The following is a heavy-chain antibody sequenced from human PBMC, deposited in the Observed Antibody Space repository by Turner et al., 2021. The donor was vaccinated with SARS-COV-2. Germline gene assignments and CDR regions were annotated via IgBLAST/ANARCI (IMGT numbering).Heavy chain of an antibody. CDR2: IYSGGST. Sequence: EVQLVESGGGLVQPGGSLRLSCAASGFTVSSNYMSWVRQAPGKGLEWVSVIYSGGSTYYADSVKGRFTISRVNSKNTLYLQMNSLRAEDTAVYYCARGNSSGWSYYFDYWGQGTLVTVSS. D-gene: IGHD6-19*01. CDR1: GFTVSSNY. V-gene: IGHV3-66*01. J-gene: IGHJ4*02. CDR3: ARGNSSGWSYYFDY.